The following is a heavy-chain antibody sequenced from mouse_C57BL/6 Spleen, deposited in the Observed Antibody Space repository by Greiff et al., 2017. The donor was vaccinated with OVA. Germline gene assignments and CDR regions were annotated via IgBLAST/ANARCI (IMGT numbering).Heavy chain of an antibody. CDR1: GFTFSSYA. Sequence: EVKLMESGGGLVKPGGSLKLSCAASGFTFSSYAMSWVRQTPEKRLEWVATISDGGSYTYYPDNVKGRFTISRDNAKNNLYLQMSHLKSEDTAMYYCARDPDSSGYDYFDYWGQGTTLTVSS. J-gene: IGHJ2*01. V-gene: IGHV5-4*01. CDR2: ISDGGSYT. CDR3: ARDPDSSGYDYFDY. D-gene: IGHD3-2*02.